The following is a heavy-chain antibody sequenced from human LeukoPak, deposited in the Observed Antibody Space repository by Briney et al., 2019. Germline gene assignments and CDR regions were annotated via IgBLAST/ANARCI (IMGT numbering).Heavy chain of an antibody. CDR2: IYYSGST. J-gene: IGHJ5*02. D-gene: IGHD6-19*01. CDR3: ARQFLKAVAGHNNWFDP. V-gene: IGHV4-39*01. Sequence: SETLSLTCTVSGGSISSSSYYWGWIRQPPGKGLEWIGSIYYSGSTYYNPSLKSRVTISVDTSKNQFSLKLSSVTAADTAVYYFARQFLKAVAGHNNWFDPWGQGTLVTVSS. CDR1: GGSISSSSYY.